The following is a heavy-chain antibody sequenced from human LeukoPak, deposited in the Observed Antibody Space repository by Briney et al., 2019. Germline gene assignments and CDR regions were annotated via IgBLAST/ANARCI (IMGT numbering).Heavy chain of an antibody. CDR1: GGSISSGSYY. CDR3: ARDGYYYGSGSYYLGDAFDI. D-gene: IGHD3-10*01. J-gene: IGHJ3*02. CDR2: IYTSGST. Sequence: SETLSLTCTVSGGSISSGSYYWSWIRQPAGKGLEWIGRIYTSGSTNYNPSLKSRVTISVDTSKNQFSLKLSSVTAADTAVYYCARDGYYYGSGSYYLGDAFDIWGQGTMVTVSS. V-gene: IGHV4-61*02.